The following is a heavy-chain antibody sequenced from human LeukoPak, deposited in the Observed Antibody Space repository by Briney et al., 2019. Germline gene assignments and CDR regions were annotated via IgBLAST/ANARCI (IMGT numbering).Heavy chain of an antibody. Sequence: PSETLSLTCTVSGASISNYYWNWIRQPPGKGLEWIGHIYNSGSTKYNPSLQSRVTMSVDTSKNQFSLNLSSVTAADTAVYYCARRTVVTASSDPQNWFDPWGQGSLVTVSS. CDR3: ARRTVVTASSDPQNWFDP. V-gene: IGHV4-59*01. D-gene: IGHD2-21*02. J-gene: IGHJ5*02. CDR1: GASISNYY. CDR2: IYNSGST.